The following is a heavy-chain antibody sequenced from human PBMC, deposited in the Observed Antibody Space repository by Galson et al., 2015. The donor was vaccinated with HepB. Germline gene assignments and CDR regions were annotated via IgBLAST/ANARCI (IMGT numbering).Heavy chain of an antibody. CDR3: ARVGFFGVVIYGMDV. CDR2: IIPIFGTA. Sequence: SVKVSCKASGGTFSSYAISWVRQAPGQGLEWMGGIIPIFGTANCAQKFQGRVTITADKSTSTAYMELSSLRSEDTAVYYCARVGFFGVVIYGMDVWGQGTTVTVSS. CDR1: GGTFSSYA. D-gene: IGHD3-3*01. V-gene: IGHV1-69*06. J-gene: IGHJ6*02.